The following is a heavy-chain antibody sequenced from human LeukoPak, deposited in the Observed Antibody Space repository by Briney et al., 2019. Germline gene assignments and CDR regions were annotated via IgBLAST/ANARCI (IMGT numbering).Heavy chain of an antibody. Sequence: PGGSLRLSCVASGFTFGNYWMSWVRQAPGKGLEWVANIKQDGGEKYYVDSVKGRFTISRDNAKNSLYLQMNSLRAEDTAVYYCARAIGSGTEDYWGQGSLVTVSS. CDR2: IKQDGGEK. V-gene: IGHV3-7*01. J-gene: IGHJ4*02. D-gene: IGHD6-13*01. CDR3: ARAIGSGTEDY. CDR1: GFTFGNYW.